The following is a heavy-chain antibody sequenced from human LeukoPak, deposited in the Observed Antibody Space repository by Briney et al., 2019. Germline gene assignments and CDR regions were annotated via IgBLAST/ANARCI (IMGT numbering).Heavy chain of an antibody. V-gene: IGHV3-11*04. CDR3: ARDPRTVRI. J-gene: IGHJ4*02. CDR1: GFSFSNSY. Sequence: GGSLRLSCVVSGFSFSNSYMTWIRQTPGKGLEWLSYISGNGGVIQYADSVKGRFTISRDNAKNLLYLQMDSLRVEDTAIYYCARDPRTVRIWGQGTLVTVSS. D-gene: IGHD1-1*01. CDR2: ISGNGGVI.